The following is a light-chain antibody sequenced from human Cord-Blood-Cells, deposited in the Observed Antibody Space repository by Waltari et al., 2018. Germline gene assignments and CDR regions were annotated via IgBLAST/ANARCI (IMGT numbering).Light chain of an antibody. CDR3: SSYAGSNNYV. V-gene: IGLV2-8*01. CDR2: EVS. J-gene: IGLJ1*01. CDR1: SSDVGGYNY. Sequence: QSALTQPPSASGSPGPSVTISCPGTSSDVGGYNYVSWYQQHPGKAPTLMIYEVSKRPSGVPDRFSGSKSGNTASLTVSGLQAEDEADYYCSSYAGSNNYVFGTGTKVTVL.